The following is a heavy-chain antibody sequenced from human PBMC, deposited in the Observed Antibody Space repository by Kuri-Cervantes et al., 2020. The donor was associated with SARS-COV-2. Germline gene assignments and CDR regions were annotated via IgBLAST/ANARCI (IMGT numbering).Heavy chain of an antibody. Sequence: GESLKISCSASGFTFSSYAMHWVRQAPGKGLEYVSAISSNGGSTYYADSVKGRFTISRDNSKNTLYLQMSSLRAEDTAVYYCVKEGSYDFWSGYLPYYFDYCGQGTLVTVSS. CDR3: VKEGSYDFWSGYLPYYFDY. J-gene: IGHJ4*02. V-gene: IGHV3-64D*06. CDR2: ISSNGGST. CDR1: GFTFSSYA. D-gene: IGHD3-3*01.